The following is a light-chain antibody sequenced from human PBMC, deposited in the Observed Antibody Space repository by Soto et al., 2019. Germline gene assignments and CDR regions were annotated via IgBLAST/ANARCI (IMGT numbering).Light chain of an antibody. CDR3: QQFNNWPI. V-gene: IGKV3-15*01. Sequence: EIVMTQSPSTLSVSPGERATLSFRASQSVSSNLAWYQQKPGQAPRLLIYGASTRATGIPARFSGAGSGTEFTLTISSLQSEDFAVYYCQQFNNWPIFGQGTRLAI. CDR1: QSVSSN. CDR2: GAS. J-gene: IGKJ5*01.